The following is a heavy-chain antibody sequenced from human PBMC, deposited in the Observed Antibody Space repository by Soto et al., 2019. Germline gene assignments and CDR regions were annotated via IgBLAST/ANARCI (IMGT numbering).Heavy chain of an antibody. CDR3: VKDPNGYSGL. CDR2: ISGGSGGST. J-gene: IGHJ4*02. CDR1: GFTFSTYA. D-gene: IGHD1-26*01. Sequence: EVQLLESGGGLVQPGGSLRLSCVGSGFTFSTYAMSWVRQAPGRGPAWVLGISGGSGGSTDYADSVKGRFTISRDNSKKTLYLQINSLRAEDTAVYYCVKDPNGYSGLWGQGTLVTVSS. V-gene: IGHV3-23*01.